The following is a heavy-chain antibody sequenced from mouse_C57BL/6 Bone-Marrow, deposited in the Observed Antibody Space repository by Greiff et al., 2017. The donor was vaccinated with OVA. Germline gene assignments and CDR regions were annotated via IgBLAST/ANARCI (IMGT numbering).Heavy chain of an antibody. J-gene: IGHJ2*01. Sequence: QVQLQQPGAELVKPGASVKMSCKASGYTFTSYWITWVKQRPEQGLEWIGDIYPGSGSTNYNEKFKSKATLTVDTSSSTAYMQLSSLTSEDSAVYYCAQIYYDYDGVDYWGQGTTLTVSS. CDR2: IYPGSGST. V-gene: IGHV1-55*01. CDR3: AQIYYDYDGVDY. D-gene: IGHD2-4*01. CDR1: GYTFTSYW.